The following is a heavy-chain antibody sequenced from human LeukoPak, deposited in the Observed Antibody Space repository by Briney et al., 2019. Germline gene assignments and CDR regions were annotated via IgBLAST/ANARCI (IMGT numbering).Heavy chain of an antibody. CDR2: ISYDGSNK. CDR1: GFTFSSYG. Sequence: GGSLRLSRGASGFTFSSYGMHWVRQAPGKGLEWVAVISYDGSNKYYADSVKGRFTISRDNSKNMLYLQMNSLRADDTAVYYCAKRAGGVRGPIISFFDYWGQGTLVTVSS. D-gene: IGHD3-10*01. CDR3: AKRAGGVRGPIISFFDY. V-gene: IGHV3-30*18. J-gene: IGHJ4*02.